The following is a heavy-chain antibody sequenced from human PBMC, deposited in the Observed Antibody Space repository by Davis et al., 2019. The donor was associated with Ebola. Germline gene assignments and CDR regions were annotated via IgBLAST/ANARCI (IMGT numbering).Heavy chain of an antibody. D-gene: IGHD3-22*01. Sequence: MPSETLSLTCTVSAGSISSYYWSWIRQPPGTGLEWIGYIYYSGSTNYNPSLKSRVTISVDTSKNQFSLKLSSVTAADTAVYYCARLPDSSGQPGLDYWGQGTLVTVSS. CDR2: IYYSGST. J-gene: IGHJ4*02. CDR1: AGSISSYY. CDR3: ARLPDSSGQPGLDY. V-gene: IGHV4-59*08.